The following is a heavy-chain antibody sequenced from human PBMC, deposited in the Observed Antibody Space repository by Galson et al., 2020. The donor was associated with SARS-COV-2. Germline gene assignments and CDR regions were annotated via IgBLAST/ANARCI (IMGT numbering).Heavy chain of an antibody. CDR2: IHTTAST. CDR1: GGSISSGSYY. Sequence: SETLSLTCTVSGGSISSGSYYWSWIRQPAGKGLEWIGRIHTTASTNYNPSLKSRVTISVDTSRNQFSLSLSSVTAADTAVYYCARSHDCSGNAFDVGGQWTLVTVSS. V-gene: IGHV4-61*02. CDR3: ARSHDCSGNAFDV. J-gene: IGHJ3*01. D-gene: IGHD3-22*01.